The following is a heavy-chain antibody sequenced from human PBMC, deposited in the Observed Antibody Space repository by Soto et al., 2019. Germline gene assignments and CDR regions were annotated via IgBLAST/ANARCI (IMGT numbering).Heavy chain of an antibody. CDR1: GFTFSSYA. D-gene: IGHD3-16*01. CDR3: ARARAGGGMDV. V-gene: IGHV3-30-3*01. Sequence: QVQLVESGGGVVQPGRSLRLSCAASGFTFSSYAMHWVRQAPGKGLEWVAVISYDGSNKYYADSVKGRFTISRDNSKNTLYLQMNSLRAEDTAVYYCARARAGGGMDVWGQGTTVTVSS. CDR2: ISYDGSNK. J-gene: IGHJ6*02.